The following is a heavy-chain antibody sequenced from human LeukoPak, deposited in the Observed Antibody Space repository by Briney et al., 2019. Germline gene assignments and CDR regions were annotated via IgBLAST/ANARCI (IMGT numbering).Heavy chain of an antibody. V-gene: IGHV3-30-3*01. CDR1: GFTFSSYA. Sequence: GGSLRLSCAASGFTFSSYAMHWVRQAPGKGLEWVAVISYDGSNKYYADSVKGRFTISRDNSKNTLYLLMNSLRAEDTAVYYCARSRTLDYWGQGTLVTVSS. CDR3: ARSRTLDY. CDR2: ISYDGSNK. D-gene: IGHD1-14*01. J-gene: IGHJ4*02.